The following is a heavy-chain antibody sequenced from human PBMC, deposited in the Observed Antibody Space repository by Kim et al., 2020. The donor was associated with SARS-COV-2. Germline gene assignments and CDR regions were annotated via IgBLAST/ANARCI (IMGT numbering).Heavy chain of an antibody. Sequence: ASVKVSCKVSGYTFTKYSMHWVRQAPGKGLEWMGGFDPDDGETTYAQKFKGRVTMTEDTSTDTAYMQLSSLRSEDTAVYYCATGLSGAGTGGWFDPWGQG. J-gene: IGHJ5*02. CDR1: GYTFTKYS. CDR3: ATGLSGAGTGGWFDP. V-gene: IGHV1-24*01. D-gene: IGHD6-19*01. CDR2: FDPDDGET.